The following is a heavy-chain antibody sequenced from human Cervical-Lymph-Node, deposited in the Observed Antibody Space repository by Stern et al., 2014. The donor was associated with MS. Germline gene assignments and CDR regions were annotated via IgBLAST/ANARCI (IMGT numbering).Heavy chain of an antibody. D-gene: IGHD3-10*01. CDR1: GGSISSGDYY. Sequence: QLQLQESGPGLVKPSQTLSLTCTVSGGSISSGDYYWSWIRQPPGKGLEWIGYIFYSGSTYYNPSLKSRVTISVDTSKIQFSLKLSSVTAADTAVYFCAREAFYYGSGSYPSWGQGTLVTVSS. V-gene: IGHV4-30-4*01. CDR2: IFYSGST. J-gene: IGHJ5*02. CDR3: AREAFYYGSGSYPS.